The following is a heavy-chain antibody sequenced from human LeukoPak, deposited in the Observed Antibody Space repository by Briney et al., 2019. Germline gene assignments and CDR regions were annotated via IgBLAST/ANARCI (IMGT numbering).Heavy chain of an antibody. V-gene: IGHV2-5*02. Sequence: SGPTLVNPTQTLTLTCTFSGFSLSTSGVGVGWIRQPPGKALEWLALIYWDDDKRYSPSLKSRLTITKDTSKNQVVLTMTNMDPVDTATYYCAHRASIQLWIRAPDAFDIWGQGTMATVSS. CDR3: AHRASIQLWIRAPDAFDI. D-gene: IGHD5-18*01. CDR1: GFSLSTSGVG. CDR2: IYWDDDK. J-gene: IGHJ3*02.